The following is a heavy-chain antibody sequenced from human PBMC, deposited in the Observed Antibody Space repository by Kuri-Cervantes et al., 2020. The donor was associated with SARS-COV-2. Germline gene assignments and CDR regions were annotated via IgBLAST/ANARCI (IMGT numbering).Heavy chain of an antibody. J-gene: IGHJ4*02. D-gene: IGHD5-24*01. CDR2: ISSWSTYI. V-gene: IGHV3-21*01. Sequence: ETLSLTCLASGFTFSSYSINWVRQAPGKGLEWVSSISSWSTYIFYADSVKGRFTLSRDNARNSLYLQMNSLRAEDTAVYYCARLIGDGYPRYSFDHWGQGTLVTVSS. CDR1: GFTFSSYS. CDR3: ARLIGDGYPRYSFDH.